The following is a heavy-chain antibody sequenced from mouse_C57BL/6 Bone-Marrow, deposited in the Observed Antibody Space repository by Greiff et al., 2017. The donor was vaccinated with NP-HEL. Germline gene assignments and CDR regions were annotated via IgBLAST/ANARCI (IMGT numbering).Heavy chain of an antibody. CDR3: ARNIHYYGSSYWYFDV. CDR2: IYPRSGNT. J-gene: IGHJ1*03. CDR1: GYTFTSYG. D-gene: IGHD1-1*01. V-gene: IGHV1-81*01. Sequence: QVQLQQSGAELARPGASVKLSCKASGYTFTSYGISWVKQRTGQGLEWIGEIYPRSGNTYYNEKFKGKAKLTADKSSSTAYMELRSLTSEDSAVYFCARNIHYYGSSYWYFDVWGTGTTVTVSS.